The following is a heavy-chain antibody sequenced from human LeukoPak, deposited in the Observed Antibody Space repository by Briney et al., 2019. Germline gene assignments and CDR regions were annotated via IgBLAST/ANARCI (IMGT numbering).Heavy chain of an antibody. Sequence: SETLSLTCTVSGGSISSCYWSWIRQPPGKGLEWIGYIFYSGSTNYNPSLKSRVTISVDTSKNQFSLKLSSVTAADTAVYYCASYSSTWPNHYFDSWGKGTLVTVSS. V-gene: IGHV4-59*08. J-gene: IGHJ4*02. D-gene: IGHD6-13*01. CDR3: ASYSSTWPNHYFDS. CDR1: GGSISSCY. CDR2: IFYSGST.